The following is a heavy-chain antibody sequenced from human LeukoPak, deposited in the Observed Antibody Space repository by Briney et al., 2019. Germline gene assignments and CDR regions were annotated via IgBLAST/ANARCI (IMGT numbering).Heavy chain of an antibody. J-gene: IGHJ4*02. CDR2: IYYSGST. CDR3: ASAEYGSGNYIIDY. CDR1: GGSISSYY. D-gene: IGHD3-10*01. V-gene: IGHV4-59*01. Sequence: PSETLSLTCTVSGGSISSYYWSWIRQPPGKGLEWIGYIYYSGSTNYNPSLKSRVTISVDTSKNQFSLKLSSVTAADTAVYYCASAEYGSGNYIIDYWGRGTLVTVSS.